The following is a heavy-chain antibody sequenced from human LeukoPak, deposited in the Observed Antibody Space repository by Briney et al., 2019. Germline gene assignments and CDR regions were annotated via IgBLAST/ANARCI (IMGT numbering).Heavy chain of an antibody. Sequence: PGGSLRLSCAASGFTFSSYAMHWVRQAPGKGLEWVAVISYDGSNKYYADSVKGRFTISRDNSKNTLYLQMNSLRAEDTAVYYCARGRDIVVVVAAFDDAFDIWGQGTMVTVSP. D-gene: IGHD2-15*01. CDR1: GFTFSSYA. CDR3: ARGRDIVVVVAAFDDAFDI. V-gene: IGHV3-30-3*01. J-gene: IGHJ3*02. CDR2: ISYDGSNK.